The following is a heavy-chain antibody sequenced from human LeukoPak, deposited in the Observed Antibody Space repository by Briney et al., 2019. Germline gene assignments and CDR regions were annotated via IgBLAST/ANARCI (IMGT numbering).Heavy chain of an antibody. CDR2: ISGGGGST. CDR1: GFTFSNYA. Sequence: PGGSLRLSCAASGFTFSNYAMSWVRQAPGKGLEWVSAISGGGGSTYYADSVKGRFTISRDNSKNTLYLQMNSLRAEDTAVYYCAKDQIVVVSKFDYWGQGTLVTVSS. D-gene: IGHD3-22*01. J-gene: IGHJ4*02. CDR3: AKDQIVVVSKFDY. V-gene: IGHV3-23*01.